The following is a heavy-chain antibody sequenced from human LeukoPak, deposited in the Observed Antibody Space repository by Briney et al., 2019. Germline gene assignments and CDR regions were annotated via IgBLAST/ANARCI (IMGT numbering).Heavy chain of an antibody. Sequence: GGSLRLSCAASGFTFSSFAMSWVRQAPREGLDWVSAISGSGSSPYYADSVKGRFTISRDNSKSTLYLQMNSLRAGDTAVYYCAKDSGPWGYCTTTSCYFAYWGQGALVTVSS. CDR2: ISGSGSSP. CDR1: GFTFSSFA. J-gene: IGHJ4*02. V-gene: IGHV3-23*01. CDR3: AKDSGPWGYCTTTSCYFAY. D-gene: IGHD2-2*01.